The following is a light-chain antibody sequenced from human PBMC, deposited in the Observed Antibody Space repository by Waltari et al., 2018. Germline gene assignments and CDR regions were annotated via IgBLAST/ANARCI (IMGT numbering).Light chain of an antibody. CDR3: QQYAGSPIT. CDR1: QSVSHSN. J-gene: IGKJ4*01. V-gene: IGKV3-20*01. Sequence: GERATLSCRATQSVSHSNLAWYQQKGGQAPRLLIYGASSRATGIPDRFSGSGSGTDFTLSISRLEPEDYGVYYCQQYAGSPITFGGGTKVEI. CDR2: GAS.